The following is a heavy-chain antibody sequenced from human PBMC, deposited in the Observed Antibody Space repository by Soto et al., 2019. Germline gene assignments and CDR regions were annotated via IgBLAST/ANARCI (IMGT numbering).Heavy chain of an antibody. CDR1: GFTFSNAW. Sequence: GGSLRLSCAASGFTFSNAWMSWVRQAPGKGLEWVGRIKSKTDGGTTDYAAPVKGRFTISRDDSKNTLYLQMNSLKTEDTAVYYCTTAPHRSITGTTAFDIWGQGTMVTVSS. J-gene: IGHJ3*02. CDR2: IKSKTDGGTT. CDR3: TTAPHRSITGTTAFDI. D-gene: IGHD1-7*01. V-gene: IGHV3-15*01.